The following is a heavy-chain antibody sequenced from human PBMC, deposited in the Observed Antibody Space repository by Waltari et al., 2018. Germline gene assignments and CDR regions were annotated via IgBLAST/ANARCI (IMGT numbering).Heavy chain of an antibody. CDR3: ARHFRTPGVLYYFDY. CDR2: RELTGYT. J-gene: IGHJ4*02. D-gene: IGHD3-3*02. CDR1: GDSLHSSNFY. Sequence: QLQLQLSGPGLVKPSETLSLTCILSGDSLHSSNFYGGWIRQPPGKGLEWIGSRELTGYTYYSSSLKSRVTMAVDTSKNQFSLKLTSVTAAGSAVYYCARHFRTPGVLYYFDYWGQGIQLTVSS. V-gene: IGHV4-39*07.